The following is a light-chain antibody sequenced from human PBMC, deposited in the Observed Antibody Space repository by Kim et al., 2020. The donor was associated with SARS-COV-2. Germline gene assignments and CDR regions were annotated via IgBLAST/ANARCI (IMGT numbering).Light chain of an antibody. CDR1: SLRDFY. CDR3: NSRDSSANHL. CDR2: NEN. J-gene: IGLJ2*01. Sequence: VAVGKTVRITCQGDSLRDFYACWYQQRPGQAPVLVISNENQRPSGIPDRFSGSSSGNTASLTITGAQAEDEADYYCNSRDSSANHLFGGGTQLTVL. V-gene: IGLV3-19*01.